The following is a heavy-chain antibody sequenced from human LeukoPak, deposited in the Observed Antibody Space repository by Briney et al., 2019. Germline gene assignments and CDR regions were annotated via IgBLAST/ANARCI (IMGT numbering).Heavy chain of an antibody. CDR1: GGSISSSSYY. CDR2: IYYSGST. D-gene: IGHD3-9*01. CDR3: ARTQVYYDILTGYNPYNWFDP. V-gene: IGHV4-39*01. J-gene: IGHJ5*02. Sequence: SETLSLTCTVSGGSISSSSYYWGWIRQPPGKGLEWIGSIYYSGSTYYNPSLKSRVTISVDTSKNQFSLKLSSVTAADTAVYYCARTQVYYDILTGYNPYNWFDPWGQGTLVTVSS.